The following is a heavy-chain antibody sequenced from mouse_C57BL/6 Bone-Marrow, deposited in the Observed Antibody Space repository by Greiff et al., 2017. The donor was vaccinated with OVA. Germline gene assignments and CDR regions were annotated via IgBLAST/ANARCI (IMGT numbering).Heavy chain of an antibody. D-gene: IGHD1-1*01. V-gene: IGHV14-3*01. CDR1: GFNIKNTY. Sequence: VHVKQSVAELVRPGASVKLSCTASGFNIKNTYMPWVKQRPEQGLEWIGRIDPANGNTKYAPKFQGKATITADTSSNTAYLQLSSLTSEDTAIYYCARTLTTRVWYFDYWGQGTTLTVSS. CDR2: IDPANGNT. J-gene: IGHJ2*01. CDR3: ARTLTTRVWYFDY.